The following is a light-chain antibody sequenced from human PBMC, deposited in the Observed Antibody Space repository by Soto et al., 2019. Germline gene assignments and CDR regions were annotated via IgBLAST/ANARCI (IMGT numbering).Light chain of an antibody. CDR1: SSDVGAYNY. Sequence: QSVLTQPASVSGSPGQSITISCTGTSSDVGAYNYVSWYQHHPGEAPKLIIYEVTNRPSGISDRFSGSKSANTASLTISGLQAEDEADYFCTSHTSSDSHWVVGGGTQLTVL. CDR3: TSHTSSDSHWV. CDR2: EVT. J-gene: IGLJ3*02. V-gene: IGLV2-14*01.